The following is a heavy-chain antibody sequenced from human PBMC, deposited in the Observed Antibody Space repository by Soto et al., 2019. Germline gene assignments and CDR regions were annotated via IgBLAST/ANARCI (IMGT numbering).Heavy chain of an antibody. CDR1: GFTFSSYS. J-gene: IGHJ6*02. CDR2: LSSTGRTI. CDR3: ARDGGRGYGMDV. D-gene: IGHD3-16*01. Sequence: EVQLAESGGGLVQPGGSLRLSCAASGFTFSSYSMNWVRQAPGKGLEWVSFLSSTGRTIYYADSVKGRFTISRDNAKNSLYLKMNSLRAEDTAVYYCARDGGRGYGMDVWGQGTTVTVSS. V-gene: IGHV3-48*01.